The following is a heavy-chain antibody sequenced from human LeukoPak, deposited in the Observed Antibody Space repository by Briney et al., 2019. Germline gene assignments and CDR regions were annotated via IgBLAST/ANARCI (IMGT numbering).Heavy chain of an antibody. CDR1: VFTFSSCD. D-gene: IGHD3-22*01. J-gene: IGHJ4*02. CDR2: IHDSGATT. Sequence: GGSLRLSCADSVFTFSSCDMNWVRQAPGKGLEWISGIHDSGATTNYADSVRGRFTISRDNSKNTLYLQMNSLRAEDTAVYYCAKEVHSSGYYSDYWGRGTLVTVSS. V-gene: IGHV3-23*01. CDR3: AKEVHSSGYYSDY.